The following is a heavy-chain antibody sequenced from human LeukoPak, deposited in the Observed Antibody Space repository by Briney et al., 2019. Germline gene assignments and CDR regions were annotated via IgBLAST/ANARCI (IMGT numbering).Heavy chain of an antibody. CDR1: GGSFSGYC. CDR2: INHSGNS. V-gene: IGHV4-34*01. CDR3: ARGLTH. J-gene: IGHJ4*02. Sequence: SETLSLTCSVYGGSFSGYCWRWIRQPPGKGLEWIGEINHSGNSNYNPSLKSRVTISVDTSKNQFSLKLNSVTAADTGVYYCARGLTHWGQGTLVTVSS.